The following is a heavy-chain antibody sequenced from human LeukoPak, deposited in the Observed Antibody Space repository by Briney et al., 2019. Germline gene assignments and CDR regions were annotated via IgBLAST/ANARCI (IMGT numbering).Heavy chain of an antibody. V-gene: IGHV3-30*18. CDR2: TSYDGSNK. CDR1: GFTFSSYG. Sequence: GGSLRLSCAASGFTFSSYGMHWVRQAPGKGLEWVAVTSYDGSNKYYADSVKGRFTISRDNSKNTLYLQMNSLRAEDTAVYYCAKESIAGFDYWGQGTLVTVSS. D-gene: IGHD2-15*01. CDR3: AKESIAGFDY. J-gene: IGHJ4*02.